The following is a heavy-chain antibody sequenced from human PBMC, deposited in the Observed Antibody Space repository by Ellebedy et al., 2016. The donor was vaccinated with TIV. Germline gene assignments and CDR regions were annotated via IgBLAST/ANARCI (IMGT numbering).Heavy chain of an antibody. V-gene: IGHV4-59*12. Sequence: SETLSLTXTVSGGSISSYYWSWIWQPPGKGLEWIGYIYYSGSTNYNPSLKSRVTISVDTSKNQFSLKLSAVTVADTAVYYCARGRAAGIYYYYYYGMDVWGQGTTVTVSS. CDR1: GGSISSYY. J-gene: IGHJ6*02. D-gene: IGHD6-13*01. CDR2: IYYSGST. CDR3: ARGRAAGIYYYYYYGMDV.